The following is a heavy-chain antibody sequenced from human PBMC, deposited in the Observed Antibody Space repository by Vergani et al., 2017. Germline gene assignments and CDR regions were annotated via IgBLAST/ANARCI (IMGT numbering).Heavy chain of an antibody. CDR1: GGTFSSYT. V-gene: IGHV1-69*02. D-gene: IGHD1-26*01. CDR2: IIPILGIA. J-gene: IGHJ6*02. Sequence: QVQLVQSGAEVKKPGSSVKVSCKASGGTFSSYTISWVRQAPGQGLEWMGRIIPILGIANYAQKFQGRVTITADKSTSTAYMELSSLRSEDTAVYYCATATRELGPLYYYYYGMDVWGQGP. CDR3: ATATRELGPLYYYYYGMDV.